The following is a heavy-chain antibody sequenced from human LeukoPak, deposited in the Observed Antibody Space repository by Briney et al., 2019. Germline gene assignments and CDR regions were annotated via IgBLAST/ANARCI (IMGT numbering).Heavy chain of an antibody. D-gene: IGHD2-15*01. CDR2: ISRSSSAI. CDR3: ARAEPDYWTILYYYYGMDV. V-gene: IGHV3-48*01. J-gene: IGHJ6*02. Sequence: PGGSLRLSCATSGFTFGSYTMKWLRQAPGKGLEWVSHISRSSSAIYYADSVKGRFTISRDNVKNSLYLQMNGLRAEDTAVYYCARAEPDYWTILYYYYGMDVWGRGTTVTVSS. CDR1: GFTFGSYT.